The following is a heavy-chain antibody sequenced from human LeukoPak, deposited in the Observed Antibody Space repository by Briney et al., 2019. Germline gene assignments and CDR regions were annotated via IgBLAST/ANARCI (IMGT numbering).Heavy chain of an antibody. V-gene: IGHV4-59*01. CDR3: AREENYYDSSGYLN. CDR2: IYYSGST. CDR1: GGSISSCY. D-gene: IGHD3-22*01. Sequence: SETLSLTCTVSGGSISSCYWSWIRQPPGKGLEWIGYIYYSGSTNYNPSLKSRVTISVDTSKNQFSLKLSSVTAADTAVYYCAREENYYDSSGYLNWGQGTLVTVSS. J-gene: IGHJ4*02.